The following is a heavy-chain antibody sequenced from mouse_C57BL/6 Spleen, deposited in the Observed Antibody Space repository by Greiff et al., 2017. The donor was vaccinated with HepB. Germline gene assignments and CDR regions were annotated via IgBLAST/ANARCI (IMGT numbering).Heavy chain of an antibody. CDR2: IDPSDSYT. J-gene: IGHJ4*01. CDR3: ARGYGSSHYAMDY. CDR1: GYTFTSYW. D-gene: IGHD1-1*01. V-gene: IGHV1-69*01. Sequence: QVQLKQPGAELVMPGASVKLSCKASGYTFTSYWMHWVKQRPGQGLEWIGEIDPSDSYTNYNQKFKGKSTLTVDKSSSTAYMQLSSLTSEDSAVYYCARGYGSSHYAMDYWGQGTSVTVSS.